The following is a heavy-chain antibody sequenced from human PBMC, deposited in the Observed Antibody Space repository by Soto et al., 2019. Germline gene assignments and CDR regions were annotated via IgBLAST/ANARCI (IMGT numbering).Heavy chain of an antibody. V-gene: IGHV4-34*01. CDR1: GGSSSGYY. Sequence: PSETLSLTCAVYGGSSSGYYWSWIRQPPGKGLEWIGEINHSGSTNYNPSLKSRVTISVDTSKNQFSLKLSSVTAADTAVYYCARGLRGYRQLEEFYYYGMDVWGQGTTVTVSS. CDR2: INHSGST. CDR3: ARGLRGYRQLEEFYYYGMDV. J-gene: IGHJ6*02. D-gene: IGHD6-6*01.